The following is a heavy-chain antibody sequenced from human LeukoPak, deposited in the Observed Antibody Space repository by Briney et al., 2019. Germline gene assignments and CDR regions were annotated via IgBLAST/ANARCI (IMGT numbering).Heavy chain of an antibody. CDR1: GDTFSRFA. Sequence: ASVKVSCKASGDTFSRFAISWVRQAPGQGLEWMGGFVPSLETGNYAQKFQGRVTITADKSTDTASIELSSLRSEDSAVYYCARGAFVVSYYYMDVWGNGTTVIVTS. J-gene: IGHJ6*03. CDR3: ARGAFVVSYYYMDV. V-gene: IGHV1-69*10. D-gene: IGHD2-15*01. CDR2: FVPSLETG.